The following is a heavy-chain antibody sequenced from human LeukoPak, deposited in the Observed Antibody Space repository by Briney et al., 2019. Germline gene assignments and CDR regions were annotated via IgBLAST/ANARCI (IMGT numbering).Heavy chain of an antibody. CDR2: IKGDGSST. Sequence: PGGSLRLSCAASGFTFSNYWMHWVRQTPGEGLVCVSLIKGDGSSTTYADSVKGRFTISRDNAKNTVYLQMNSLRAEDTAVYYCARGNYHAVDVWGQGTRVTVSS. CDR1: GFTFSNYW. CDR3: ARGNYHAVDV. V-gene: IGHV3-74*01. J-gene: IGHJ6*02.